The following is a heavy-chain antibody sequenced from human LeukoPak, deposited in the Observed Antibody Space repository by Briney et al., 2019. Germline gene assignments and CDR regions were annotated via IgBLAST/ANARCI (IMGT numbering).Heavy chain of an antibody. J-gene: IGHJ4*02. CDR1: GFTFGDYA. CDR3: GRKTGVTGEAFDC. CDR2: IRSKDHGGTT. D-gene: IGHD7-27*01. V-gene: IGHV3-49*03. Sequence: GGSLRLSCTASGFTFGDYALSWFRQAPGKGLEWLSFIRSKDHGGTTEYAASVKGRFTISRDDSNSIAYLQMNSLRTEDTAVYYCGRKTGVTGEAFDCWGQGTLVTVSS.